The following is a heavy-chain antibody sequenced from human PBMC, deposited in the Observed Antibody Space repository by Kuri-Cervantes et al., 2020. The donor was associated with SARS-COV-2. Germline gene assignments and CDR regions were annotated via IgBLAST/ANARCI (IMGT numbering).Heavy chain of an antibody. D-gene: IGHD3-22*01. CDR2: IYHSGST. Sequence: SETLSLTCAVSGYSISSGYYWGWIRQPPGKGLEWIGYIYHSGSTYYNPSLKSRVTISVDRSKNQFSLKLSSVTAADTAVYYCARGYYYDSSGSHTPYDAFDIWGQGTMVTVSS. CDR1: GYSISSGYY. V-gene: IGHV4-38-2*01. CDR3: ARGYYYDSSGSHTPYDAFDI. J-gene: IGHJ3*02.